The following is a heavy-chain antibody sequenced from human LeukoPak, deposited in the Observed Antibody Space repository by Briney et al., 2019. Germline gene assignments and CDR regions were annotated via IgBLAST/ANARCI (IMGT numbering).Heavy chain of an antibody. V-gene: IGHV3-33*01. CDR2: IWYDGSNK. Sequence: GGSLRLSCAASGFTFSSYGMHWVRQDPGKGLEWVAVIWYDGSNKYYADSVKCRFTTSRDNSKNTLYLQMNRLRAEDTAVYYCAREGPQEYYCGPGSHDYCGQGNLVTASS. CDR3: AREGPQEYYCGPGSHDY. CDR1: GFTFSSYG. D-gene: IGHD3-10*01. J-gene: IGHJ4*02.